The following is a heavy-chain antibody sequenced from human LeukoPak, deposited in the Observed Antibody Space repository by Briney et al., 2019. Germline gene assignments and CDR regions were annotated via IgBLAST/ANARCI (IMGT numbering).Heavy chain of an antibody. D-gene: IGHD1-14*01. J-gene: IGHJ3*02. CDR1: GFTFSSYW. V-gene: IGHV3-74*01. CDR2: IKTDGSST. Sequence: TGGSLRLSCAASGFTFSSYWMHWVRQAPGKGLVWVSHIKTDGSSTRYADSVKGRFTISRDNAKNTLYLQMNSLRAEDTAVYYCARDVLAAGATGTFDIWGQGTMVTVSS. CDR3: ARDVLAAGATGTFDI.